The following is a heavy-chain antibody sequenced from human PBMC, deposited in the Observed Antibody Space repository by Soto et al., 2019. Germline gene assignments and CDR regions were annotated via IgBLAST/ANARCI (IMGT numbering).Heavy chain of an antibody. Sequence: SETLSLTCSIYSGSFSGYYWSWIRQPPGKGLEWIGEISQSGNTNYSPSLKSRVSISIDTSKKQFSLNLASVSAADTAVYYCARAPKVSGSSQARPDFWGQGTLVTVSS. D-gene: IGHD6-6*01. J-gene: IGHJ4*02. CDR2: ISQSGNT. CDR3: ARAPKVSGSSQARPDF. V-gene: IGHV4-34*01. CDR1: SGSFSGYY.